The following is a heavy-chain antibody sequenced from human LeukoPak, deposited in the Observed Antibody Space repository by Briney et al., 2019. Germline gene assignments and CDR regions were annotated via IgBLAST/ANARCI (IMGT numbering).Heavy chain of an antibody. CDR1: GYTFTSYA. CDR3: ARGISSIAAADRTGFDP. V-gene: IGHV7-4-1*02. Sequence: ASVKVSCKASGYTFTSYAMNWVRQAPGQGLEWMGWININTGNPTYAQGFTGRFVFSLDTSVSTAYLQISSLKAEETAVYYCARGISSIAAADRTGFDPWGQGTLVTVSS. CDR2: ININTGNP. D-gene: IGHD6-13*01. J-gene: IGHJ5*02.